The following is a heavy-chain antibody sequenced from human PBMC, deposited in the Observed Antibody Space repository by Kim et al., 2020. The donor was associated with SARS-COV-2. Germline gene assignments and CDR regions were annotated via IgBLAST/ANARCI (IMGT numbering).Heavy chain of an antibody. CDR2: INPSGGST. Sequence: ASVKVSCKASGYTFTSYYMHWVRQAPGQGLEWMGIINPSGGSTSYAQKFQGRVTMTRDTSTSTVYMELSSLRSEDTAVYYCARGFYGDYEGYYYYYGMDVWGQGTTVTVSS. D-gene: IGHD4-17*01. V-gene: IGHV1-46*01. CDR3: ARGFYGDYEGYYYYYGMDV. J-gene: IGHJ6*02. CDR1: GYTFTSYY.